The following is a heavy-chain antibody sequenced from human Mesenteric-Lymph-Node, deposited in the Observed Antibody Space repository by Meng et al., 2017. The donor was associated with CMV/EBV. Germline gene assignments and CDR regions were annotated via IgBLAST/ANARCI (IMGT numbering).Heavy chain of an antibody. Sequence: GESLKISCEASDSTVSTYTMNWVRQAPGKGLEWVSSISSSSNYIYYADSVKGRFTISRDNAKNSLYLQMNSLRAEDTAVYYCARDPYSNSLYYDLDVWGQGAAVTVSS. J-gene: IGHJ6*02. V-gene: IGHV3-21*01. CDR1: DSTVSTYT. CDR3: ARDPYSNSLYYDLDV. CDR2: ISSSSNYI. D-gene: IGHD4-11*01.